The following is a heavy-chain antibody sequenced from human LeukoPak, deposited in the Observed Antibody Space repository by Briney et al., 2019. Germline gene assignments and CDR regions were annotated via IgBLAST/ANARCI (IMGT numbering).Heavy chain of an antibody. D-gene: IGHD4-17*01. V-gene: IGHV4-59*08. J-gene: IGHJ4*02. CDR1: GGSISDYY. Sequence: PSETLSLTCTVSGGSISDYYWSWIRQPPGKGLEWIGYIYYSGSTNYNPSLKSRVTISLDTSKNQFSLKLSSVTAADTAVYYCARRPYGGFDYWGQGTLVTVSS. CDR3: ARRPYGGFDY. CDR2: IYYSGST.